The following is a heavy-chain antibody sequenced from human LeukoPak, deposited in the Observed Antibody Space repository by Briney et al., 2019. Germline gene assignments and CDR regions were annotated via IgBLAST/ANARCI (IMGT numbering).Heavy chain of an antibody. V-gene: IGHV1-69*13. Sequence: ASVKVSCKASGGTFSSYAISWVRQAPGQGLEWMGGIIPIFGTANYAQKFQGRVTITADESTSTAYMELSSLRSEDTAVYYRARKPAGYFDYWGQGTLVTVSS. CDR3: ARKPAGYFDY. CDR2: IIPIFGTA. J-gene: IGHJ4*02. CDR1: GGTFSSYA. D-gene: IGHD3-9*01.